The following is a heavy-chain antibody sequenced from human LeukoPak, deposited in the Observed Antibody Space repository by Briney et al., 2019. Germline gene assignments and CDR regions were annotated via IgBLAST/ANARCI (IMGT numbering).Heavy chain of an antibody. V-gene: IGHV3-15*01. CDR3: AHRNTTMVRVDY. J-gene: IGHJ4*02. CDR1: GRTFSRYA. D-gene: IGHD5-18*01. CDR2: IRSETDGGTT. Sequence: GGSLRLSCAASGRTFSRYAMSWVRQAPGKGLEWVGRIRSETDGGTTDYAAPVKGRFTISRDDSKSTVFLQMSGLKTEDTAVYFCAHRNTTMVRVDYWGQGTLVTVSS.